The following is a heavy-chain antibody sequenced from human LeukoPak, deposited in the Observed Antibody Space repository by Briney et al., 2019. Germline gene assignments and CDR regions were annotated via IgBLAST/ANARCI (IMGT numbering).Heavy chain of an antibody. J-gene: IGHJ4*02. Sequence: GASVKVSCKASGGTFSSYAISWVRQAPGQGLEWMGGIIPIFGTANYAQKFQGRVTITADKSTSTAYMEPSSLRSEDPAVYYCAGPPPRAIAVAGRHYFDYWGQGTLVTVSS. V-gene: IGHV1-69*06. CDR3: AGPPPRAIAVAGRHYFDY. CDR2: IIPIFGTA. CDR1: GGTFSSYA. D-gene: IGHD6-19*01.